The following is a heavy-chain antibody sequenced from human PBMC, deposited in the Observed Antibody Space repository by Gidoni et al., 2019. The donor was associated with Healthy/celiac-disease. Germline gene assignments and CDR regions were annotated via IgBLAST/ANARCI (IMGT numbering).Heavy chain of an antibody. V-gene: IGHV3-30*04. Sequence: QVQLVESGGGVVQPGRSLRLSCAASGFTFSSYAMHWVRQAPGKGLEWVAVISYDGSNKYYADSVKGRFTISRDNSKNTLYLQMNSLRAEDTAVYYCARDGNILTGWDWFDPWGQGTLVTVSS. CDR1: GFTFSSYA. CDR2: ISYDGSNK. D-gene: IGHD3-9*01. CDR3: ARDGNILTGWDWFDP. J-gene: IGHJ5*02.